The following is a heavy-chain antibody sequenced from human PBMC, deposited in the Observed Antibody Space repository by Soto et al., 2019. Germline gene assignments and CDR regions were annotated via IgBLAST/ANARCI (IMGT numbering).Heavy chain of an antibody. CDR1: GGSISSGGYY. J-gene: IGHJ6*02. V-gene: IGHV4-31*03. Sequence: QVQLQESGPGLVKPSQTLSLTCTVSGGSISSGGYYWSWIRQHPGKGLEWIGYIYYSGSTYYNPSLKSRVTISVDTSKNQFSLKLSSVTAADTAVYYCARERDDILTAYYYGMDVWGQGTTVTVSS. D-gene: IGHD3-9*01. CDR3: ARERDDILTAYYYGMDV. CDR2: IYYSGST.